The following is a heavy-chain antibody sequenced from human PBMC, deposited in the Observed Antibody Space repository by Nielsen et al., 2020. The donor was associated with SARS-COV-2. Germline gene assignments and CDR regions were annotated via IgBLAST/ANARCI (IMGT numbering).Heavy chain of an antibody. J-gene: IGHJ6*02. V-gene: IGHV3-48*03. CDR3: ARDSQFLVTGYYYYGMDV. CDR2: ISTSGDDI. CDR1: GVSFSGYE. Sequence: GGSLTLSCVASGVSFSGYELTWVRQAPGKGLEWVSYISTSGDDIDHADSVKGRFTISRDYAKNSPFLQMNSLRAEDTAVYYCARDSQFLVTGYYYYGMDVWSQGTTVTVSS. D-gene: IGHD6-19*01.